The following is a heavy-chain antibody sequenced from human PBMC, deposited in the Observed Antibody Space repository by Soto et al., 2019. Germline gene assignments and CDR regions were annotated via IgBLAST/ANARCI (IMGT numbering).Heavy chain of an antibody. D-gene: IGHD3-3*01. CDR3: AKVSEFWSGYFDY. CDR1: GFTFSSYA. J-gene: IGHJ4*02. V-gene: IGHV3-23*01. CDR2: ISGSGGST. Sequence: GGSLRLSCATSGFTFSSYAMSWVRQAPGKGLEWVSAISGSGGSTYYADSVKGRLTISRDNSKNTLYLQMKSLRAEDTAVYYCAKVSEFWSGYFDYWGPGTLVTVSS.